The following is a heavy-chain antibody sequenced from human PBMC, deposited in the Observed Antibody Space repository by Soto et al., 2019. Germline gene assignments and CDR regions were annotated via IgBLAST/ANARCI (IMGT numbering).Heavy chain of an antibody. J-gene: IGHJ6*02. Sequence: SETLSLTCTVSGGSISSGDYYWSWIRQPPGKGLEWIGYIYYSGSTYYNPSLKSRVTISVDTSKNQFSLKLSSVTAADTAVYYCARASNYYGSGSYLYPGSYGMDVWGQGTTVTVSS. D-gene: IGHD3-10*01. CDR1: GGSISSGDYY. CDR3: ARASNYYGSGSYLYPGSYGMDV. CDR2: IYYSGST. V-gene: IGHV4-30-4*01.